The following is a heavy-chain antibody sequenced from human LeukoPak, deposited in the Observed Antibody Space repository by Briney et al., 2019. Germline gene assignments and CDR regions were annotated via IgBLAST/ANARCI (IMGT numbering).Heavy chain of an antibody. Sequence: SETLSLTCTVSGGSISSSSYYWGWIRQPPGKGLEWIGSIYYSGSTYYKPSLKSRVTISVDTPKNQFSLKLSSVTAADTAVYYCARHGFLLYDLSSLDWFDPWGQGTLVTVSS. CDR1: GGSISSSSYY. CDR2: IYYSGST. D-gene: IGHD3/OR15-3a*01. J-gene: IGHJ5*02. CDR3: ARHGFLLYDLSSLDWFDP. V-gene: IGHV4-39*01.